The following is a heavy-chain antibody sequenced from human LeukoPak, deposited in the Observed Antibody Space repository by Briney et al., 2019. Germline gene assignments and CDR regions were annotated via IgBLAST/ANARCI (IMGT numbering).Heavy chain of an antibody. J-gene: IGHJ3*02. D-gene: IGHD3-22*01. Sequence: GSLRLSCAASGFTFSSYAMHWVRQAPGKGLEWIGRISSSGSTNYNPSLKSRVTISVDTSKNQFSLKLSSVTAADTAVYFCARGPYSYDSSGAFDIWGQGTMVTVSS. CDR3: ARGPYSYDSSGAFDI. CDR1: GFTFSSYA. CDR2: ISSSGST. V-gene: IGHV4-4*08.